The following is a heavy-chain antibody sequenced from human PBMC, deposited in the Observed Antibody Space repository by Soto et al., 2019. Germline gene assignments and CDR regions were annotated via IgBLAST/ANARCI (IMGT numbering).Heavy chain of an antibody. D-gene: IGHD2-2*01. CDR2: IVDSGGRA. Sequence: LRLSCAASGFAFSSYAMNWVRQAPGKGLEWVSGIVDSGGRAFYADSVKGRFTISRDNSKNTLYLEMNNLRAEDTAIYYCAPVPAASSYYSTDVWGQGTTVTVSS. CDR1: GFAFSSYA. V-gene: IGHV3-23*01. J-gene: IGHJ6*02. CDR3: APVPAASSYYSTDV.